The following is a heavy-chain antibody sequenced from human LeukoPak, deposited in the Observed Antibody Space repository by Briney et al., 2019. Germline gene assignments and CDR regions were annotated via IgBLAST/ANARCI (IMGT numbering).Heavy chain of an antibody. D-gene: IGHD2-2*01. Sequence: ASVKVSCKASGYTFTSYVISWVRQAPGQGLEWMGWISAYNGNTNYAQKLQGRVTMTTDTSTSTAYMELRSLRSDDTAVYYCATDPHIVVVPAASRSFQHWGQGTLVTVSS. J-gene: IGHJ1*01. CDR2: ISAYNGNT. CDR1: GYTFTSYV. CDR3: ATDPHIVVVPAASRSFQH. V-gene: IGHV1-18*01.